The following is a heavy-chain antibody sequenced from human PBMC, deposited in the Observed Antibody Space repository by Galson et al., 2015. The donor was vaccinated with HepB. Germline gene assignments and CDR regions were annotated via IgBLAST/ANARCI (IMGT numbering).Heavy chain of an antibody. V-gene: IGHV1-69*02. CDR1: GGTFSSYT. Sequence: SVKVSCKASGGTFSSYTISWVRQAPGQGLEWMGRIIPILGIANYAQKFQGRVTITADKSTSTAYMELSSLRSEDTAVYYCARAPREYYYDSSGYSSPGDYYGMDVWGQGTTVTVSS. CDR2: IIPILGIA. D-gene: IGHD3-22*01. CDR3: ARAPREYYYDSSGYSSPGDYYGMDV. J-gene: IGHJ6*02.